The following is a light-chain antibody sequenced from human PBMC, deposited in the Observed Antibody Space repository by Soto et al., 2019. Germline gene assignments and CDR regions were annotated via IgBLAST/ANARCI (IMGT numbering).Light chain of an antibody. CDR3: SSYTSSSNYV. Sequence: QSALTQPASVSGSPGQSITISCTGTSSDVGGYNYVSWYQQYPGKAPKLMIYEVSNRPSGVSNRFSGSKSGNTASLTISGLQAEDEADYYCSSYTSSSNYVFGTGTKVTVL. V-gene: IGLV2-14*01. J-gene: IGLJ1*01. CDR2: EVS. CDR1: SSDVGGYNY.